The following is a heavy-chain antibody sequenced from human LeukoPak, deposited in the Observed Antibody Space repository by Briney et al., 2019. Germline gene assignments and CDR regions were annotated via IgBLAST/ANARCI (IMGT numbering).Heavy chain of an antibody. CDR1: GFTFSGSA. Sequence: GGSLRLSCAASGFTFSGSAVHWVRQSSGKGLEWVGHIDKKDNLYATAYAESVKGRFTISGDDSKDTAFLHMDSLKTEDTALYYCTRDRGTYNWFDPWGQGTLVTVSS. J-gene: IGHJ5*02. CDR2: IDKKDNLYAT. D-gene: IGHD2-15*01. V-gene: IGHV3-73*01. CDR3: TRDRGTYNWFDP.